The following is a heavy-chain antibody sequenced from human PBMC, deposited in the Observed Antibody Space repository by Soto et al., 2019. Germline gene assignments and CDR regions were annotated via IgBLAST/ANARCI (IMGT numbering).Heavy chain of an antibody. CDR3: AKDREGDDIVVVPAAISC. Sequence: PGGSLRLSCAASGFTFSSYAVSWVRQAPGKGLEWVSAISGSGGSTYYADSVKGRFTISRDNSKNTLYLQMNSLRAEDTAVYYCAKDREGDDIVVVPAAISCWGQGTLVTVSS. J-gene: IGHJ4*02. D-gene: IGHD2-2*01. CDR2: ISGSGGST. CDR1: GFTFSSYA. V-gene: IGHV3-23*01.